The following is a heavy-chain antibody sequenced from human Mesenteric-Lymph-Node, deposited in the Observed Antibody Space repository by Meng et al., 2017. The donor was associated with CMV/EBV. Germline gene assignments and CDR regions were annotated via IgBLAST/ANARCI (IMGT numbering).Heavy chain of an antibody. J-gene: IGHJ5*02. Sequence: GTFYNYAITWVRPAPGQGLEWVGGIIPVIPSTNYAQKFQGRVTITADRSSNTAYMELSSLTSEDTAVYYCATFTDFWSGYYRGWLDPWGQGTLVTVSS. V-gene: IGHV1-69*06. D-gene: IGHD3-3*01. CDR2: IIPVIPST. CDR1: GTFYNYA. CDR3: ATFTDFWSGYYRGWLDP.